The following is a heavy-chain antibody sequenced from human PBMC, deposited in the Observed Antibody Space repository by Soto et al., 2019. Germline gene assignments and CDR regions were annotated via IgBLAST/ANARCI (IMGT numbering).Heavy chain of an antibody. J-gene: IGHJ4*02. D-gene: IGHD3-16*02. V-gene: IGHV1-69*06. CDR2: IIPIFGTA. CDR1: GGTFSSYA. Sequence: VASVKIACKASGGTFSSYAMSWVRQAPGQGLEWMGGIIPIFGTANYAQKFQGRVTITADKSTSTDYMELSSLRSEDTAVYYCARGRDGYLHSLSYFEYWGQGTIVTVSA. CDR3: ARGRDGYLHSLSYFEY.